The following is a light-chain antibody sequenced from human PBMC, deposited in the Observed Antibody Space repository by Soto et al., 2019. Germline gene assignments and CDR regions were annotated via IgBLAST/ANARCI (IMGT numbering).Light chain of an antibody. CDR1: SSDVGAYNY. Sequence: QSVLTQPASVSGSPGQSITISCTGTSSDVGAYNYVSWYQQHPGKAPKLMIYEVSYRPSGVSNRFSGSKSGNTASLTISGLQADDEAHYYCSSYTGSSTWGFGGGTKLTVL. CDR3: SSYTGSSTWG. CDR2: EVS. J-gene: IGLJ3*02. V-gene: IGLV2-14*01.